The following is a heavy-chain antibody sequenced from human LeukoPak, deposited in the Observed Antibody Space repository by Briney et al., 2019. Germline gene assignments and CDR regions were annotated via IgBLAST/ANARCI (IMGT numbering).Heavy chain of an antibody. CDR2: ISGSGGST. J-gene: IGHJ4*02. D-gene: IGHD5-18*01. CDR3: AKDATWIQLWFAY. V-gene: IGHV3-23*01. CDR1: GFIFSSYA. Sequence: GGSLRLSCAASGFIFSSYAMSWVRQAPGKGLEWVSTISGSGGSTYYADSVKGRFTISRDNSKNTVYLQMNSLRAEHTAVCYCAKDATWIQLWFAYWGQGTLVTVSS.